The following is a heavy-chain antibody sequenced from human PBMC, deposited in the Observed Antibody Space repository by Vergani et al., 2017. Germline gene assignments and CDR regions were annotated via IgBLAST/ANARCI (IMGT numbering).Heavy chain of an antibody. CDR2: IDHNGRP. CDR1: GGSFTSYH. Sequence: QVQLQQWGGGLFKPSETLSLTCVVNGGSFTSYHWTWIRQSPGEGLEWVGDIDHNGRPEYNPSLKSRLTMSVDKSRNQFSLTLNSVTATDTAIYFCARVNTETNGHLYYYYYMDVWGQGTAVTVS. V-gene: IGHV4-34*01. D-gene: IGHD4-11*01. CDR3: ARVNTETNGHLYYYYYMDV. J-gene: IGHJ6*03.